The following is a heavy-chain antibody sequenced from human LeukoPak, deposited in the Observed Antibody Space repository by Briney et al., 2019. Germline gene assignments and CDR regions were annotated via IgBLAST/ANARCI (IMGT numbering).Heavy chain of an antibody. CDR1: GFTFSSYG. J-gene: IGHJ4*02. CDR2: IRHVGSNK. Sequence: PGGSLRLSCAASGFTFSSYGTHWVRQAPGKGLEWVAFIRHVGSNKYYADSVKGRVTISRDNSKNTLYLQVNSLRVEDTAVYYCAKDRLGAMMYFDFWGQGTLVTVSP. CDR3: AKDRLGAMMYFDF. V-gene: IGHV3-30*02. D-gene: IGHD1-26*01.